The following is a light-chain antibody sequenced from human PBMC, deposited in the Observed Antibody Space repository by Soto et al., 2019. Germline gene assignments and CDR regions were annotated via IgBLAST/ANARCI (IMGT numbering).Light chain of an antibody. V-gene: IGKV3-20*01. Sequence: EIVLTQSPCTLSLSAGERASLSCRASQSVSRNYVACYHYKPGQAPRLLIYDASTRATGLPDRFSGSGSGADFTLTISRLEPEDFAVYFCQQYGRTPLTFGGGSKVEIK. CDR3: QQYGRTPLT. CDR1: QSVSRNY. J-gene: IGKJ4*01. CDR2: DAS.